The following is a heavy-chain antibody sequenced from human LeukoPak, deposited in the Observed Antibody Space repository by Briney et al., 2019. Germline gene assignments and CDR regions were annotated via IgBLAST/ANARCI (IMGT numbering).Heavy chain of an antibody. D-gene: IGHD4-17*01. CDR2: FKSKTDGGTT. Sequence: GGSLRLSCAASGFTFSNAWMSWVRQAPGKGLEWVGRFKSKTDGGTTDYAAPVKGRFTISRDDSKNTLYLQMNSLKTEDTAVYYCTTVGDYGDVDYWGQGTLVTVSS. V-gene: IGHV3-15*01. J-gene: IGHJ4*02. CDR3: TTVGDYGDVDY. CDR1: GFTFSNAW.